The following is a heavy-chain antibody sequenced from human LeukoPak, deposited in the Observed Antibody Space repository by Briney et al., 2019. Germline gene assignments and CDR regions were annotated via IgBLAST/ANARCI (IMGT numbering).Heavy chain of an antibody. CDR1: GFTFSSYA. CDR3: AKARSAVTARLVDY. CDR2: MTGSGANT. J-gene: IGHJ4*02. D-gene: IGHD2-21*02. V-gene: IGHV3-23*01. Sequence: GGSLGLSCAASGFTFSSYAMDWVRQAPGQGLEWVSAMTGSGANTYYADSVKGRFTISRDTSKNTVYLQMNSLRAEDTAVYYCAKARSAVTARLVDYWGQGTLVTVSS.